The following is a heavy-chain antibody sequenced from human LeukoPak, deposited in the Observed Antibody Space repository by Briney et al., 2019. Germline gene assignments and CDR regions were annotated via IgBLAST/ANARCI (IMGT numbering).Heavy chain of an antibody. J-gene: IGHJ4*02. D-gene: IGHD6-6*01. Sequence: ASVKVSCKASGYTFTSYDINWVRQAPGQGLEWMGWMNPNSGNTGYAQKFQGRVTMTRNTSIRTAYMELSSLGSEDTAVYYCARGRRVAKHSSSSGYWGQGTLVTVSS. CDR2: MNPNSGNT. CDR1: GYTFTSYD. CDR3: ARGRRVAKHSSSSGY. V-gene: IGHV1-8*01.